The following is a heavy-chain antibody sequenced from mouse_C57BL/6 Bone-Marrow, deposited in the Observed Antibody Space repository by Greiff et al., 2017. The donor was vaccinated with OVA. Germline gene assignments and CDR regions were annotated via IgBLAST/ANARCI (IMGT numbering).Heavy chain of an antibody. J-gene: IGHJ3*01. CDR2: IWTGGGT. D-gene: IGHD1-1*02. V-gene: IGHV2-9-1*01. CDR1: GFSLTSYA. CDR3: ASILWSFAY. Sequence: VKLVESGPGLVAPSQSLSITCTVSGFSLTSYAISWVRQPPGTGLEWLGVIWTGGGTNYNSALKSRLSISKDNSKSQVFLKMNSLQTDDTARYYCASILWSFAYWGQGTLVTVSA.